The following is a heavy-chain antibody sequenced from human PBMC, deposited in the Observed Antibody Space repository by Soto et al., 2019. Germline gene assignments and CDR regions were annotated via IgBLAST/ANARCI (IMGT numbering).Heavy chain of an antibody. CDR2: IKHDGNEK. CDR3: VRATLSWGHYYFRGLDV. CDR1: GFMFGTYW. D-gene: IGHD3-22*01. Sequence: LRLSCAATGFMFGTYWMSWVRQAPGKGLEWVDNIKHDGNEKYYADSVKGRFTVSRDNVKNFLHLQMSSLRGDDTGVYFCVRATLSWGHYYFRGLDVWGQGTTVTVSS. J-gene: IGHJ6*02. V-gene: IGHV3-7*01.